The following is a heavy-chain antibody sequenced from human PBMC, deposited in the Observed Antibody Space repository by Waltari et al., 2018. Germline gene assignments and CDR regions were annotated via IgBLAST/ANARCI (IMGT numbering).Heavy chain of an antibody. D-gene: IGHD5-18*01. V-gene: IGHV3-48*04. CDR2: ISSNGNTK. Sequence: EMQLVESGGDLVKPGESLRLSCDASGFTFGDYGFNWVRRAPGRGLEWIAYISSNGNTKYYAGSVSGRFVITRANLHMSNLRGDDTAVYYCVREGRPGYTGHWYGDTVPGLFDLWGRGTLVTVSS. CDR3: VREGRPGYTGHWYGDTVPGLFDL. J-gene: IGHJ3*01. CDR1: GFTFGDYG.